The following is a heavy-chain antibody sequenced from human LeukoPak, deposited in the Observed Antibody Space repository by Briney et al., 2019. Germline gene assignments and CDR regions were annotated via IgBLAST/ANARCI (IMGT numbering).Heavy chain of an antibody. CDR3: ARVQKSNSVYSYLADS. J-gene: IGHJ4*02. Sequence: PSETLSLTCTVSGYSVISCDYRWAWIRQPPGMGLEGIGSTYFTGSTYLKPSLTRRVGISIYTSTDQFSLPLTSVTGADTAVYYCARVQKSNSVYSYLADSWGPGALVPVSS. D-gene: IGHD3-22*01. CDR1: GYSVISCDYR. CDR2: TYFTGST. V-gene: IGHV4-30-4*01.